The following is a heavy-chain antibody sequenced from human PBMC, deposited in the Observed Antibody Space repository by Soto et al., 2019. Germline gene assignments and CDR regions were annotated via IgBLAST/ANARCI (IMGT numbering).Heavy chain of an antibody. CDR3: AAQRKLRPDAFDI. J-gene: IGHJ3*02. D-gene: IGHD1-7*01. Sequence: TGGSLRLSCAASGFTFSSYAMSWVRQAPGKGLEWVSAISGSGGSTYYADSVKGRFTISRDNSKNTLYLQMNSLRAEDTAVYYCAAQRKLRPDAFDIWGQGTMVTVSS. CDR2: ISGSGGST. CDR1: GFTFSSYA. V-gene: IGHV3-23*01.